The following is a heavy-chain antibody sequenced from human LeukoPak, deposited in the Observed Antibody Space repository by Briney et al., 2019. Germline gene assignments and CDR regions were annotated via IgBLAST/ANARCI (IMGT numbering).Heavy chain of an antibody. CDR2: RSGSGGGT. V-gene: IGHV3-23*01. D-gene: IGHD3-9*01. J-gene: IGHJ4*02. Sequence: PGRSLRLSCPASGFTFSTYAMSSARPAPGTGLEWVSARSGSGGGTFYANSLKGRFTIYRDNSRDTLYLQMNSLRAEDTAVYYCAKSLTGYFRGFDCWGQGTLVTVSS. CDR3: AKSLTGYFRGFDC. CDR1: GFTFSTYA.